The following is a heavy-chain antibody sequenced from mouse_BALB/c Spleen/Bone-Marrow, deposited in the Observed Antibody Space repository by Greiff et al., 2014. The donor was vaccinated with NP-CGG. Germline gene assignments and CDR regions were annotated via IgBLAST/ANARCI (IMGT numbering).Heavy chain of an antibody. V-gene: IGHV1-7*01. CDR1: GYTFTSYW. D-gene: IGHD4-1*01. CDR3: ARDWDYWYFDV. CDR2: INPSTGYT. J-gene: IGHJ1*01. Sequence: QVQLQQSGAELAKPGASVKMSCKASGYTFTSYWMHWVKQRPGQGLEWIGYINPSTGYTEYNQKFKDKATLTADKSFSTAYMQLSSLTSEDSAVYYCARDWDYWYFDVWGAGTTVTVSS.